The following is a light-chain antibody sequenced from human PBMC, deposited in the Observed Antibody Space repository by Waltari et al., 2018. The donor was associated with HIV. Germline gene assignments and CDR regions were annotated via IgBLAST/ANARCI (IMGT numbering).Light chain of an antibody. CDR1: SSNIGSGYD. CDR2: ANT. Sequence: QSVLTQPPSVSGAPGQRVTISCSGGSSNIGSGYDVHWYQQFPGTAPKVLIYANTSRPSGVPDRFSGSKSGYSASLVITGLQAEDDADYYCQSYDSSLSGWVFGGGTKLTVL. J-gene: IGLJ3*02. V-gene: IGLV1-40*01. CDR3: QSYDSSLSGWV.